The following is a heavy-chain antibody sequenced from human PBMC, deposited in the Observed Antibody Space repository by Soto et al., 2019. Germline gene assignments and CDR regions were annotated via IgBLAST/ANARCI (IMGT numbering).Heavy chain of an antibody. J-gene: IGHJ6*02. Sequence: SETLSLTCTVSGGSISSSIYYWGWIRQPPGKGLEWIGSIYYSGSTYYNPSLKSRVTISVDTSKNQFSLKLSSVTAADTAVYYCARGKLRGMDVWGQGTTVTVSS. CDR2: IYYSGST. CDR3: ARGKLRGMDV. CDR1: GGSISSSIYY. V-gene: IGHV4-39*01.